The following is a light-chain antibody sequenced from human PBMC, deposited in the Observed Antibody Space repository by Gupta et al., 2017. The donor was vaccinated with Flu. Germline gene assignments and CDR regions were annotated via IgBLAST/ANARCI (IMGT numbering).Light chain of an antibody. CDR3: QQNDSTPPS. CDR2: AAS. Sequence: DIQMTQAPSSPSASVGDRSTITCRASQSISSYLDWYQQKPGKAPKLLIYAASSLQSGIPSRFSGSGSGTDFTLTISRLQPEDFATYYCQQNDSTPPSFGHGTKLEIK. J-gene: IGKJ2*03. V-gene: IGKV1-39*01. CDR1: QSISSY.